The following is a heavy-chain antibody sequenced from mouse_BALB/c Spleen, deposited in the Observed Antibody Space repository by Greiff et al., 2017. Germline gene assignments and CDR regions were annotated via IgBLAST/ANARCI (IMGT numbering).Heavy chain of an antibody. D-gene: IGHD4-1*01. CDR3: ARYANWYFDY. V-gene: IGHV1S41*01. J-gene: IGHJ2*01. CDR2: IAPGSGST. CDR1: GYTFTSYW. Sequence: DLVKPGASVKLSCKASGYTFTSYWINWIKQRPGQGLEWIGRIAPGSGSTYYNEMFKGKATLTVDKSSSTAYIQLSSLSSEDSAVLFCARYANWYFDYWGQGTTLTVSA.